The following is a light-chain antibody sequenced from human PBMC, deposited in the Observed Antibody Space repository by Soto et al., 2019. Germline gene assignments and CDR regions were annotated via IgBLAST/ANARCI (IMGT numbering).Light chain of an antibody. Sequence: QSALTQPASVSGSPGQSITISCTGTSSDVGGYNYVSWYQQHPGKAPNLMIYDVSNRPSGVSNRFSGSKSVITASLTISGLQAEDEADYYCSSYTSSSTVVFGGGTQLTVL. CDR3: SSYTSSSTVV. V-gene: IGLV2-14*01. J-gene: IGLJ2*01. CDR2: DVS. CDR1: SSDVGGYNY.